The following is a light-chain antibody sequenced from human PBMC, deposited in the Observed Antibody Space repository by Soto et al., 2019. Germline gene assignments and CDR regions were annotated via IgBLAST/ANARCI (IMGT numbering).Light chain of an antibody. J-gene: IGKJ4*01. Sequence: DIQMAQSPSTLSANVGDRVSITCRASLTISTWLAWYQQKPGKAPNLLIYQASTLETGVPSRFSGSGSGTEFTLTTSGMQPDDFASYYCQQYDSYPLTFGGGTKVEIK. CDR2: QAS. V-gene: IGKV1-5*03. CDR3: QQYDSYPLT. CDR1: LTISTW.